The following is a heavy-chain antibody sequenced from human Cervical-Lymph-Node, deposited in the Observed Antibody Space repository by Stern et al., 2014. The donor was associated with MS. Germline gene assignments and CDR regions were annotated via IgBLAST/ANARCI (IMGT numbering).Heavy chain of an antibody. D-gene: IGHD2-15*01. CDR1: GLTFSTYW. V-gene: IGHV3-74*02. CDR2: INSDESST. CDR3: ARGVMVAATYAYDI. J-gene: IGHJ3*02. Sequence: EVHLVESGGGLVQPGGSLRLSCAASGLTFSTYWMHWVRQAPGKGLVWVSRINSDESSTTYADSVKGRFSISRDNDKNTLYLQMNSLRAEDTAVYYCARGVMVAATYAYDIWGQGTMVTISS.